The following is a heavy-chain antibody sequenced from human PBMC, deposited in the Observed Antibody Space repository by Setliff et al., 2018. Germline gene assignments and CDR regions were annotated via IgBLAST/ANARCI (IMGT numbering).Heavy chain of an antibody. V-gene: IGHV1-2*02. Sequence: ASVKVSCKASGYTFTGYYLHWVRQAPGQGLEWMGCINSHSGDTKYAQKFQGRVTMTRDTSISTAFLELSRLTSDDTAVYYCAGGQPLVRKYYYYMDVWGKGTTVTVS. CDR3: AGGQPLVRKYYYYMDV. J-gene: IGHJ6*03. CDR2: INSHSGDT. D-gene: IGHD3-10*01. CDR1: GYTFTGYY.